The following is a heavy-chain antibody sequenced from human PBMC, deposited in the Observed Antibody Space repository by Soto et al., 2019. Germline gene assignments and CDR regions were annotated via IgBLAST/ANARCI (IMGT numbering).Heavy chain of an antibody. D-gene: IGHD6-13*01. CDR1: GGSFSGYY. CDR2: INHSGST. CDR3: ARVRRYSSSWYFGPTNQFYYFDY. J-gene: IGHJ4*02. V-gene: IGHV4-34*01. Sequence: PSETLSLTCAVYGGSFSGYYWSWIRQPPGKGLEWIGEINHSGSTNYNPSLKSRVTISVDTSKDQFSLKLSSVTAADTAVYYCARVRRYSSSWYFGPTNQFYYFDYWGQGTLVTVSS.